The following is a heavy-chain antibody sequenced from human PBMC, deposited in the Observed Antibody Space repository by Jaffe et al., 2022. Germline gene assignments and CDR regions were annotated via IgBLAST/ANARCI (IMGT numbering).Heavy chain of an antibody. CDR2: ISGSGGST. CDR1: GFTFSSYA. V-gene: IGHV3-23*01. D-gene: IGHD3-3*01. CDR3: AKGRRSDYDFSPMYAQRFDP. J-gene: IGHJ5*02. Sequence: EVQLLESGGGLVQPGGSLRLSCAASGFTFSSYAMSWVRQAPGKGLEWVSVISGSGGSTYYADSVKGRFTISRDNSKNTLYLQMNSLRVEDTAKYYCAKGRRSDYDFSPMYAQRFDPWGQGTLVTVSS.